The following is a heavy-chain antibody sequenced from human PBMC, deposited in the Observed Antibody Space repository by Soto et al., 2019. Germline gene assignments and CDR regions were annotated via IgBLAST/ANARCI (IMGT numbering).Heavy chain of an antibody. CDR1: GGSFSGYY. V-gene: IGHV4-34*01. J-gene: IGHJ5*02. D-gene: IGHD4-17*01. CDR3: ARVEAAGRDYGGNSENFWFDP. Sequence: SETLSLTCAVYGGSFSGYYWSWIRQPPGKGLEWIGEINHSGSTNYNPSLKSRVTISVDTSKNQFSLKLSSVTAADTAVYYCARVEAAGRDYGGNSENFWFDPWGQGTLVTVSS. CDR2: INHSGST.